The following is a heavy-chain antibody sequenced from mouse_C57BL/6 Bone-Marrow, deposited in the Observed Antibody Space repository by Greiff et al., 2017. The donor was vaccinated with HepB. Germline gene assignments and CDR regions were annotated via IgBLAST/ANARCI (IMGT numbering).Heavy chain of an antibody. J-gene: IGHJ3*01. D-gene: IGHD3-2*02. Sequence: QVHVKQPGAELVKPGASVKLSCKASGYTFTSYWMHWVKQRPGQGLEWIGMIHPNSGSTNYNEKFKSKATLTVDKSSSTAYMQLSSLTSEDSAVYYCARWGAAQATRPWFAYWGQGTLVTVSA. V-gene: IGHV1-64*01. CDR3: ARWGAAQATRPWFAY. CDR1: GYTFTSYW. CDR2: IHPNSGST.